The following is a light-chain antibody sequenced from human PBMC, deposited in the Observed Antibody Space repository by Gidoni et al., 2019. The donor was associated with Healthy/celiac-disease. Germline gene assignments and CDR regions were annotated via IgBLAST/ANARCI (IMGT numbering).Light chain of an antibody. J-gene: IGKJ4*01. CDR3: QQSESTPLT. V-gene: IGKV1-39*01. Sequence: DIQMTQSPSSLSGSVGDTVTITCRASQSINGYVNWYQQKPGKAPNILSFASFTLQSGVPSRFSGSGAGTDFTLTINNLQPEDFATYYCQQSESTPLTFGGGTNVDIK. CDR1: QSINGY. CDR2: ASF.